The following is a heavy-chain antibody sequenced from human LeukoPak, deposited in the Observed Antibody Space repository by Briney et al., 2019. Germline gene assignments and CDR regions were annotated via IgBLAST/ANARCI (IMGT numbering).Heavy chain of an antibody. V-gene: IGHV1-69*13. Sequence: SVKVSCKASGGTFSSYAISWVRQAPGQGLEWMGGIIPIFGTANYAQKFQGRVTITADESTSTAYMELSSLRSEDTAVYYCARDRVANNYDSSGTDYWGQGTLVTVSS. J-gene: IGHJ4*02. CDR2: IIPIFGTA. CDR1: GGTFSSYA. D-gene: IGHD3-22*01. CDR3: ARDRVANNYDSSGTDY.